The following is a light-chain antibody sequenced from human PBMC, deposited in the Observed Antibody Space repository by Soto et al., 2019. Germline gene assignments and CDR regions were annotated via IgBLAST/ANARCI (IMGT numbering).Light chain of an antibody. CDR1: SSDVGGYNS. J-gene: IGLJ3*02. Sequence: QSVLTQPPSASGSPGQSVTISCTGTSSDVGGYNSVSWYQQHPGRAPKLMIYEVSKRPSGVPDRFSGSKSGNTASLTVSGLQADDEADYFCTSHAGGDTRVFGGGTKLTVL. CDR2: EVS. V-gene: IGLV2-8*01. CDR3: TSHAGGDTRV.